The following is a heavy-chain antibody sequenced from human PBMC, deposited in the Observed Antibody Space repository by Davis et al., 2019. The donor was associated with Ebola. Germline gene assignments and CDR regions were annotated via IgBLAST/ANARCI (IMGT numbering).Heavy chain of an antibody. CDR2: ISSSSSTI. J-gene: IGHJ6*03. V-gene: IGHV3-48*04. CDR3: ARYVVGYYYYYMDV. D-gene: IGHD3-10*02. CDR1: GFTFSSYS. Sequence: GESLKISCAASGFTFSSYSMNWVRQAPGKGLEWVSYISSSSSTIYYADSVKGRFTISRDNAKNSLYLQMNSLRAEDTAVYYCARYVVGYYYYYMDVWGKGTTVTVSS.